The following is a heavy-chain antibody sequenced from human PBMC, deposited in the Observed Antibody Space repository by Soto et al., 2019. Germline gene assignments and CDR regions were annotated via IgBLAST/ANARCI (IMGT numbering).Heavy chain of an antibody. CDR1: GYTFTSYD. D-gene: IGHD2-2*01. Sequence: ASVKVSCKASGYTFTSYDINWVRQATGQGLEWMGWMNPNSGNTGYAQKFQGRVTMTRNTSISTAYMERSSLRSEDTAVYYCARGPRNDVVVVPAASNPHYYYYYMDVWGKGTTVTVSS. CDR3: ARGPRNDVVVVPAASNPHYYYYYMDV. V-gene: IGHV1-8*01. CDR2: MNPNSGNT. J-gene: IGHJ6*03.